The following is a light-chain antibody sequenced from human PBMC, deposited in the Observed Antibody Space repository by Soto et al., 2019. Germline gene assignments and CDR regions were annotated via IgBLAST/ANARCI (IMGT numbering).Light chain of an antibody. CDR1: QSVSIY. Sequence: EIVLTQSPGTLSLSPGERATLSCRASQSVSIYLAWYQQRPGQAPRLLIYGASPRASGIPARFSGSGSGTEFALTISSLQSEDFAVYYCQQYNNWPITFGQGTRLEIK. V-gene: IGKV3-15*01. J-gene: IGKJ5*01. CDR3: QQYNNWPIT. CDR2: GAS.